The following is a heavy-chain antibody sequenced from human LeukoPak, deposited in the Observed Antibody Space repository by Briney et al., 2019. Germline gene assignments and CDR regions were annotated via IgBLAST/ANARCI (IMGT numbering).Heavy chain of an antibody. Sequence: PSQTLSHTCTVSGGSISSGDYYWSWIRQPPGKGLEWIGYIYYSGSTYYNPSLKSRVTISVDTSKNQFSLKLSSVTAADTAVYYCARDREYYDILTGYYKNPYFDYWGQGTLVTVSS. CDR1: GGSISSGDYY. V-gene: IGHV4-30-4*08. D-gene: IGHD3-9*01. CDR2: IYYSGST. J-gene: IGHJ4*02. CDR3: ARDREYYDILTGYYKNPYFDY.